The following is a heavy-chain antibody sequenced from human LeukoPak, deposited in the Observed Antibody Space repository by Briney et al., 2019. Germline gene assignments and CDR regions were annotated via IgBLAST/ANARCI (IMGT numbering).Heavy chain of an antibody. D-gene: IGHD1-26*01. J-gene: IGHJ6*03. CDR1: GFTFSSYW. CDR2: INSDGSST. CDR3: ARIGGSFYFYYYMDV. V-gene: IGHV3-74*01. Sequence: GGSLRLSCAAFGFTFSSYWMHWVRQAPGKGLVWVSRINSDGSSTAYADSVKGRFTISRDNAKNTLYLRMNSLRAEDTAVYYCARIGGSFYFYYYMDVWGKGTTVTVSS.